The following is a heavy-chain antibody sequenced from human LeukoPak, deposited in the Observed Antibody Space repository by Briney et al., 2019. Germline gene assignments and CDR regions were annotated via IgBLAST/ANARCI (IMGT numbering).Heavy chain of an antibody. J-gene: IGHJ4*02. D-gene: IGHD3-16*01. CDR3: AKEYYDYLWGSYRDY. CDR1: GSFFSSYA. Sequence: PGGSLRLSCAASGSFFSSYAMSWVRQAPGKGLEWVSAISGSGGSTYYADSVKGRFTISRDNSKNTLYLQMNSLRAEDTAVYYCAKEYYDYLWGSYRDYWGQGTLVTVSS. V-gene: IGHV3-23*01. CDR2: ISGSGGST.